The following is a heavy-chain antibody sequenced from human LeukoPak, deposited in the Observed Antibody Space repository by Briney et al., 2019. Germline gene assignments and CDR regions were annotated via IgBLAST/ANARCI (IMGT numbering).Heavy chain of an antibody. CDR2: IYSGGSS. J-gene: IGHJ5*02. CDR1: GFTVSSNY. D-gene: IGHD3-10*01. Sequence: GGSLRLSCAASGFTVSSNYMSWVRQAPGKGLEWVSIIYSGGSSYYAYSVKGRFTISRDNSKNTLYLQINSLRAEDTAVYYCARTLESGFGELSKRDPWGQGTLVTVSS. V-gene: IGHV3-53*01. CDR3: ARTLESGFGELSKRDP.